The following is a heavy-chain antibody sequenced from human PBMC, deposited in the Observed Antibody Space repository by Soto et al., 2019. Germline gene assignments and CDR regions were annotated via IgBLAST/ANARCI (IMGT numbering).Heavy chain of an antibody. CDR1: GCSFRSSIW. V-gene: IGHV4-4*02. CDR3: AGGTDGKKVAY. D-gene: IGHD5-12*01. J-gene: IGHJ4*02. CDR2: IYLSGST. Sequence: SATLSLTCAVYGCSFRSSIWWSWVRQPPGKGLEWIGEIYLSGSTNYNPSLKSRVTISVDKSKNQFSLKLSSVTAADTAVYYCAGGTDGKKVAYWGQGALVT.